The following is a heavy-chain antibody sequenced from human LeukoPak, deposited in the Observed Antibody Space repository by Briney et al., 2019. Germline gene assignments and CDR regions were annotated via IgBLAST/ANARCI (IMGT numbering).Heavy chain of an antibody. Sequence: ASVKVSCKASGYTFTSYGISWVRQAPGQGLERMGWISAYNGNTNYAQKLQGRVTMTTDTSTSTAYMELRSLRSDDTAVYYCARDQTYSSSWYEYYYYGMDVWGQGTTVTVSS. CDR1: GYTFTSYG. J-gene: IGHJ6*02. CDR3: ARDQTYSSSWYEYYYYGMDV. V-gene: IGHV1-18*01. D-gene: IGHD6-13*01. CDR2: ISAYNGNT.